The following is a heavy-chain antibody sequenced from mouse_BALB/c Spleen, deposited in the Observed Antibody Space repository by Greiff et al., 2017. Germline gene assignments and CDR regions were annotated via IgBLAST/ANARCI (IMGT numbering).Heavy chain of an antibody. Sequence: EVKVVESGGGLVQPGGSRKLSCAASGFTFSSFGMHWVRQAPEKGLEWVAYISSGSSTIYYADTVKGRFTISRDNPKNTLFLQMTSLRSEDTAMYYCAIYGYDGTGYYAMDYWGQGTSVTVSS. D-gene: IGHD2-2*01. CDR1: GFTFSSFG. V-gene: IGHV5-17*02. CDR2: ISSGSSTI. CDR3: AIYGYDGTGYYAMDY. J-gene: IGHJ4*01.